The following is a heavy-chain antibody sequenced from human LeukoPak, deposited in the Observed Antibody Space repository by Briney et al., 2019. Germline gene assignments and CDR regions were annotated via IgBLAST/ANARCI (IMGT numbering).Heavy chain of an antibody. D-gene: IGHD3-22*01. CDR1: GFTFSSYD. CDR3: ARDSDWSYYYDSSGYYYFDY. V-gene: IGHV3-48*01. CDR2: IRSSSSTT. J-gene: IGHJ4*02. Sequence: GGSLRLSCAASGFTFSSYDMNWVRQAPGKGLEWVSYIRSSSSTTYYADSVKGRFTISRDNAKNSLYLQMNSLRAEDTAMYYCARDSDWSYYYDSSGYYYFDYWGQGTLVTVSS.